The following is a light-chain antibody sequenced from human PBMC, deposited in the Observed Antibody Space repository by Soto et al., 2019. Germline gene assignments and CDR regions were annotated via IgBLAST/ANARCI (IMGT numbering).Light chain of an antibody. J-gene: IGKJ5*01. CDR1: QSVSSHY. CDR2: GAS. CDR3: QQYDSSPRT. Sequence: VFKKSPGALSWSPGDRATLSCGASQSVSSHYLAWYKQKPGQAPKLLIYGASSGATGIPDRFSVSGSGTDFTLTISSLEPEDFAVYYCQQYDSSPRTFGQGTRVEIK. V-gene: IGKV3-20*01.